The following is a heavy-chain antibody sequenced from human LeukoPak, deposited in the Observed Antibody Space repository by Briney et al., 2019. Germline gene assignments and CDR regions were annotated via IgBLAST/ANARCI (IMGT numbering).Heavy chain of an antibody. J-gene: IGHJ4*02. D-gene: IGHD3-22*01. CDR1: GYTFTGYY. V-gene: IGHV1-2*02. Sequence: ASVKVSCKASGYTFTGYYMHWVRQAPGQGLEWMGWINPNSGGTNYAQKFQGRVTMTRDTSISTAYMELSRLRSDDTAVYYCARDNYDSSGYYYKAAFDYWGQGTLVTVSS. CDR3: ARDNYDSSGYYYKAAFDY. CDR2: INPNSGGT.